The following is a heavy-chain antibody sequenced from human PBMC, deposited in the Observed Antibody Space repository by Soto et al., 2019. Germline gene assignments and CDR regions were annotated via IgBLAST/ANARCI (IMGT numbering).Heavy chain of an antibody. Sequence: GGSLRLSCAASGFTFSTYWMHWVRQAPGKGLVWVSRIKTDGGVTTYADSVKGRFTISRDNAKNTLYLQMNTLRAEDTAVYYCARDLGGSHDYWGRGTLVTVSS. D-gene: IGHD3-16*01. CDR1: GFTFSTYW. V-gene: IGHV3-74*01. CDR3: ARDLGGSHDY. J-gene: IGHJ4*02. CDR2: IKTDGGVT.